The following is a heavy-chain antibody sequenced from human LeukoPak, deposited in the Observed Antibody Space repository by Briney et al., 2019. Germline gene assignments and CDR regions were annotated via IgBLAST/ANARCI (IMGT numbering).Heavy chain of an antibody. CDR3: ARVGYYYYMDV. CDR2: INHSGST. V-gene: IGHV4-34*01. Sequence: KPSETLSLTCTVSGGSISGYYWSWIRQPPGKGLEWIGEINHSGSTNYNPSLKSRVTISVDTSKNQFSLKLSSVTAADTAMYYCARVGYYYYMDVWGKGTTVTVSS. CDR1: GGSISGYY. J-gene: IGHJ6*03.